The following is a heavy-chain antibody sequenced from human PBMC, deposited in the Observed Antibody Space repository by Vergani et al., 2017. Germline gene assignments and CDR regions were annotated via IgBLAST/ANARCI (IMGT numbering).Heavy chain of an antibody. CDR1: GFTFQAFA. D-gene: IGHD3-16*01. CDR3: VKDNDYDADGPFDL. J-gene: IGHJ2*01. CDR2: IDRNYGVK. Sequence: VEAGGGLVQPGGSLRLSCTASGFTFQAFAFHWVRQVSGGRLEWVSGIDRNYGVKNGNSFEGRFSISRDNAKKAVFLQMNNLRHEDTALYFCVKDNDYDADGPFDLWGRGTLVTVSS. V-gene: IGHV3-9*01.